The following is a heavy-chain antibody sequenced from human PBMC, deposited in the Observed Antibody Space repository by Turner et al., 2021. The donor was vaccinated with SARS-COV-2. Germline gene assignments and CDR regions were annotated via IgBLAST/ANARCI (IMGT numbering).Heavy chain of an antibody. D-gene: IGHD5-18*01. CDR2: YSSYGCST. Sequence: VTPGKSGRRLVQPGQSLRLSCSASGFTVSSSAMHWVRQALGKGLEPVSSYSSYGCSTSYADSVKGRLTICSANSKTTLYLQMSSLCSENSGVYYCVVGYRYGHRGQGTLVTVSS. CDR3: VVGYRYGH. J-gene: IGHJ4*02. V-gene: IGHV3-64D*09. CDR1: GFTVSSSA.